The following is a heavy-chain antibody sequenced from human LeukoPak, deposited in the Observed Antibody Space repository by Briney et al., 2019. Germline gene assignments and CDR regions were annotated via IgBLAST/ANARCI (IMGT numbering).Heavy chain of an antibody. D-gene: IGHD6-13*01. CDR3: ARHGALYSSRRHYWYFDL. V-gene: IGHV4-30-4*07. Sequence: PSETLSLTCAVSGGSISSGGYSWSWIRQPPGKGLEWIGYIYYSGSTYYNPSLKSRVTISVDTSKNRFSLKLSSVTAADTAVYYCARHGALYSSRRHYWYFDLWGRGTLVTVSS. J-gene: IGHJ2*01. CDR1: GGSISSGGYS. CDR2: IYYSGST.